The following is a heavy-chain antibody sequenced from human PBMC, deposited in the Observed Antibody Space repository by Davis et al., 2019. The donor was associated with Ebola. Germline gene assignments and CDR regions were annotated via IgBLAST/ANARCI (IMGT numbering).Heavy chain of an antibody. CDR3: ARVSHGMDV. V-gene: IGHV1-69*06. J-gene: IGHJ6*02. Sequence: SVKVSCKASGGTFNSYAISWVRQAPGQGLEWMGGITPIFGTSNYAQKFQGRVTITADKSTGTAYMELSSLRSEDTAVYYCARVSHGMDVWGQGTTVAVSS. CDR1: GGTFNSYA. CDR2: ITPIFGTS.